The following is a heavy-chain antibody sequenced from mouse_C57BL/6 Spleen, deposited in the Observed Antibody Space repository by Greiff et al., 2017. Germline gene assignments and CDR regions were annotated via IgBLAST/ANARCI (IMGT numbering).Heavy chain of an antibody. CDR3: ARSGDGNYGAMDY. CDR1: GYTFTSYW. J-gene: IGHJ4*01. V-gene: IGHV1-64*01. Sequence: QVQLQQPGAELVKPGASVKLSCKASGYTFTSYWMHWVKQRPGQGLEWIGMIHPNSGSTNYNEKFKSKATLTVDKSSSTAYMQLSSLTSEDSAVYYGARSGDGNYGAMDYWGQGTSVTVSS. D-gene: IGHD2-1*01. CDR2: IHPNSGST.